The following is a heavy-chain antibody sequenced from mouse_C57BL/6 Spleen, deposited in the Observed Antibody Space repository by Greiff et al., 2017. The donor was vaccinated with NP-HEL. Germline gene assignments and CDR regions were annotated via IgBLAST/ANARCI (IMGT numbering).Heavy chain of an antibody. CDR2: IYPGSGST. V-gene: IGHV1-55*01. CDR3: ARSEVDYGYDYYAMDY. J-gene: IGHJ4*01. CDR1: GYTFTSYW. D-gene: IGHD2-2*01. Sequence: VQLQQPGAELVKPGASVKMSCKASGYTFTSYWITWVKQRPGQGLEWIGDIYPGSGSTNYNEKFKSKATLTVDTSSSTAYMQLSILTSEDSAVYYCARSEVDYGYDYYAMDYWGQGTSVTVSS.